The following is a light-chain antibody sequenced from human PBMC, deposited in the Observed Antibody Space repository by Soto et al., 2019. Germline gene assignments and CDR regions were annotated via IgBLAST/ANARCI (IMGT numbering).Light chain of an antibody. CDR1: SANIGSNY. Sequence: QSVLTQPPSVSAAPGQKVTISCSGNSANIGSNYVSWYQQFPGTAPKLVIYDSVRRPSEIPDRFSGSKSGTSATLDITGLQTGDEADYYCGAGDDSLYVVLFGGGTKLTVL. CDR2: DSV. V-gene: IGLV1-51*01. CDR3: GAGDDSLYVVL. J-gene: IGLJ2*01.